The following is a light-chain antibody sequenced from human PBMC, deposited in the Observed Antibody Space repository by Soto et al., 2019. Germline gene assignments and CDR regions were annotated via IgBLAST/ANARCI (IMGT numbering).Light chain of an antibody. CDR1: NIGSES. Sequence: SYELTQPPSVSVAPGQTARITCGGNNIGSESVHWYQQRPGQAPVPVVYDDSDRPSGIPERFSGSNSANTATLTISRVEAGDEADYYCKVWYSSTDLYVFGSGTKVTVL. CDR3: KVWYSSTDLYV. J-gene: IGLJ1*01. V-gene: IGLV3-21*02. CDR2: DDS.